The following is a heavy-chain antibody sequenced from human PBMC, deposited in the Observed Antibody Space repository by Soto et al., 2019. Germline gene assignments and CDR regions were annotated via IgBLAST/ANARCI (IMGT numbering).Heavy chain of an antibody. CDR1: GFTFSRYG. J-gene: IGHJ5*02. Sequence: SLRLSCAASGFTFSRYGMHWVRQAPGKGPQWVAVISYDENNKHYADSVKGRFTISRDNFKNTLYLQMNSLRAEDTAVYYCAKELTEKSGWSFDPWGQGTLVTVSS. CDR3: AKELTEKSGWSFDP. CDR2: ISYDENNK. D-gene: IGHD6-19*01. V-gene: IGHV3-30*18.